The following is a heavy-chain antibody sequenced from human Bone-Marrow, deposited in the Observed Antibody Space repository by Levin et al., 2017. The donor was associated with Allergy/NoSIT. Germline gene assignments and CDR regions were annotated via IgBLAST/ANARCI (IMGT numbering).Heavy chain of an antibody. Sequence: SETLSLTCTVSGGSISGYYWSWIRQPPGKRLEWIGYIYYNGNTRYNPSLESRVTMSVDMSKNEFSLNLTSVAAADTAVYYCARVSTSSVSDHWGQGTMVTVSS. CDR3: ARVSTSSVSDH. CDR2: IYYNGNT. D-gene: IGHD2/OR15-2a*01. J-gene: IGHJ4*02. CDR1: GGSISGYY. V-gene: IGHV4-59*01.